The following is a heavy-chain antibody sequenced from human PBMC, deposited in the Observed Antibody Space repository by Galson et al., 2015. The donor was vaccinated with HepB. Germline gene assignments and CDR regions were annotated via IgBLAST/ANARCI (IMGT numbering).Heavy chain of an antibody. CDR1: GFTFSRYG. J-gene: IGHJ4*02. V-gene: IGHV3-30*18. Sequence: SLRLSCAASGFTFSRYGMYWVRQAPGKGLEWVAVISYDGSDKYYADSEGRFTISRDNSKSTLYLQMNSLRDEDTAVYYCAKGRRELATIMGGFDHWGQGTLVTVSS. CDR2: ISYDGSDK. D-gene: IGHD5-12*01. CDR3: AKGRRELATIMGGFDH.